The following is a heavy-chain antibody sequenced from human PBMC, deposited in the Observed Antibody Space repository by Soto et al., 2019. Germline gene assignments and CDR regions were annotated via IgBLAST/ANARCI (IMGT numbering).Heavy chain of an antibody. CDR1: GGSLGSAA. V-gene: IGHV6-1*01. J-gene: IGHJ6*02. CDR2: TYYTSKCYN. Sequence: SQTRSLTCTLYGGSLGSAACGCIRQSPSRVIEWLRKTYYTSKCYNDYAVSVKSSIPINPDTTKNHYSTQLNYVTHEDTAEYSGARGTTATNLYYYYGMDVWGQGTTVTVSS. CDR3: ARGTTATNLYYYYGMDV. D-gene: IGHD1-1*01.